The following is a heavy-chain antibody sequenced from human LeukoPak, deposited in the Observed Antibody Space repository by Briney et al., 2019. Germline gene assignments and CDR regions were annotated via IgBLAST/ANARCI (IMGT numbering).Heavy chain of an antibody. CDR1: GFAFSSYS. Sequence: GGSLRLSCAASGFAFSSYSMNWVRQAPGKGREWLSYISSTSSTIYYADPVKGRFTISRDNAKNSLYLLMNSLRAEDTAAYYCARVTVGATADYFDYWGQGTLVTVSS. J-gene: IGHJ4*02. V-gene: IGHV3-48*01. CDR3: ARVTVGATADYFDY. CDR2: ISSTSSTI. D-gene: IGHD1-26*01.